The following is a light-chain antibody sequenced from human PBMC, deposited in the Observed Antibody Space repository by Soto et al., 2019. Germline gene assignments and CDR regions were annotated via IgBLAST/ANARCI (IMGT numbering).Light chain of an antibody. J-gene: IGLJ1*01. CDR2: TSN. CDR3: ATWDDSLHGYV. V-gene: IGLV1-44*01. Sequence: QSVLTQPPSASGTPGQRVTISCSGSNSNIGSNKVNWYQQLPGTAPKLLIYTSNQRPSGVPDRFSGSKSGTSASLAISGLQSEDEADYYCATWDDSLHGYVLRIGTKVTVL. CDR1: NSNIGSNK.